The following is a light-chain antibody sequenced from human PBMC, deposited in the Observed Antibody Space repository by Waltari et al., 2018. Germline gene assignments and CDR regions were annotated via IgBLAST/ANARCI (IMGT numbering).Light chain of an antibody. CDR2: DTS. CDR1: TGAVTSGHY. CDR3: LLSYSGARLWV. Sequence: QAVVTQEPSLTVSPGGTVTLPCGSSTGAVTSGHYPYWFQQKPGQAPRTLIYDTSDKHSWTPARFSGSLLGGKAALTLSGVQPEDEAEYYCLLSYSGARLWVFGGGTKLTVL. V-gene: IGLV7-46*01. J-gene: IGLJ3*02.